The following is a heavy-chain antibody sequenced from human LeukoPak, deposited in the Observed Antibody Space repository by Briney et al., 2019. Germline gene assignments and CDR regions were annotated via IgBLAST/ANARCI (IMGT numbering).Heavy chain of an antibody. CDR3: ARHVYTNYPVFDY. J-gene: IGHJ4*02. D-gene: IGHD4-11*01. CDR2: IHASGST. Sequence: SETLFLTCTVSGGSISSGGYYWSWIRQPAGKGLEWIGRIHASGSTNYNPSLKSRVTMSVDTSKNQFSLTLSSVTAADTAVYYCARHVYTNYPVFDYWGQGTLVTVSS. V-gene: IGHV4-61*02. CDR1: GGSISSGGYY.